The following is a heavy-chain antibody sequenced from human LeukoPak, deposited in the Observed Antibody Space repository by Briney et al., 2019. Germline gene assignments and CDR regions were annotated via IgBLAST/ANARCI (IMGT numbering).Heavy chain of an antibody. CDR1: GGTFSSYV. CDR2: IIPIFGTA. D-gene: IGHD3-3*01. CDR3: ARSETIFGVVIPRWTFDI. J-gene: IGHJ3*02. Sequence: SVKVSCKASGGTFSSYVISWVRQAPGQGLEWKGRIIPIFGTANYAQKFQGRVTITTDESTSTAYMELSSLRSEDTAVYYCARSETIFGVVIPRWTFDIWGQGTMVTVSS. V-gene: IGHV1-69*05.